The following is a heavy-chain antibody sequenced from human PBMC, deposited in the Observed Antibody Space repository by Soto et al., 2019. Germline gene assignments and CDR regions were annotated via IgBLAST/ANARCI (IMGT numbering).Heavy chain of an antibody. CDR2: IWYDGSNK. CDR1: GFTFSSYG. CDR3: ARIHEDWYFDL. J-gene: IGHJ2*01. V-gene: IGHV3-33*01. Sequence: QVQLVESGGGVVQPGRSLRLSCAASGFTFSSYGMPWVRQAPGKGLEWVAVIWYDGSNKYYADSVKGRFTISRDNSKNTLYPQMNSLRAEDTAVYYCARIHEDWYFDLWGRGTLVTVSS. D-gene: IGHD5-18*01.